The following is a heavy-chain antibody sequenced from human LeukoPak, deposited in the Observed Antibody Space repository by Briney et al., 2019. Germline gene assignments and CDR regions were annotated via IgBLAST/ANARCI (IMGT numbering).Heavy chain of an antibody. CDR3: ASSYFYDGNRYFDY. CDR1: GGSITSYY. J-gene: IGHJ4*02. Sequence: SETLSLTCNVSGGSITSYYWNWIRQSPGKGLEWIGYIYYTGSTNPNPSLKSRLTISLDTSKKQFSLKLSSVTAADTAIYYCASSYFYDGNRYFDYWGQGALVTVSS. CDR2: IYYTGST. V-gene: IGHV4-59*08. D-gene: IGHD3-22*01.